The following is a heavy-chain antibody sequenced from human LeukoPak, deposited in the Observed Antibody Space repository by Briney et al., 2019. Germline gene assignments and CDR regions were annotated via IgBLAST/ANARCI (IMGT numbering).Heavy chain of an antibody. CDR2: IIPIFGTA. D-gene: IGHD1-7*01. V-gene: IGHV1-69*05. CDR1: GGTFSSYA. Sequence: SVKVSCKXSGGTFSSYAISWVRQAPRQGLEWMGRIIPIFGTANYAQKFQGRVTITTDESTSTAYMELSSLRSEDTAVYYCASRYNWNYDWFDPWGQGTLVTVSS. J-gene: IGHJ5*02. CDR3: ASRYNWNYDWFDP.